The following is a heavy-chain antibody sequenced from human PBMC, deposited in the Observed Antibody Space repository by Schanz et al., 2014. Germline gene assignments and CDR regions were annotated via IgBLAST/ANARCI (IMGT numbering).Heavy chain of an antibody. CDR1: GDSISSTSYY. V-gene: IGHV4-39*01. D-gene: IGHD6-19*01. J-gene: IGHJ4*02. CDR2: IYYSGST. CDR3: ARLWGGWRIPDY. Sequence: QLQMQESGPGLVKPSETLSLTCSVSGDSISSTSYYWGWIRQPPGKGLEWIGSIYYSGSTYYNASLKSRVTIPVDTSKNQFPLKLNSVPAADSAVYYCARLWGGWRIPDYWGQGTLVTVSS.